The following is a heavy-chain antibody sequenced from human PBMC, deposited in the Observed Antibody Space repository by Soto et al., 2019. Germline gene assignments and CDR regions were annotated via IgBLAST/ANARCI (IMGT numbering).Heavy chain of an antibody. J-gene: IGHJ4*02. CDR3: ARDPHSSSWYLDY. CDR1: GGSISSSNW. V-gene: IGHV4-4*02. CDR2: IYHSGGT. D-gene: IGHD6-13*01. Sequence: SETLSLTCAVSGGSISSSNWWSWVRQPPGKGLEWIGEIYHSGGTNYNPSLKSRVTISVDKSKNQFSLKLSSVTAADTAVYYCARDPHSSSWYLDYWGQGTLVTVSS.